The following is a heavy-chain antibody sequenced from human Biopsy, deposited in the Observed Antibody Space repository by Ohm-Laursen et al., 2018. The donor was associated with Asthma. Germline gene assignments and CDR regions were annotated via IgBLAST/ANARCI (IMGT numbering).Heavy chain of an antibody. Sequence: SSVKVSCKAPGGTFSNFAISWVRQAPGQGLEWLGGIMTVFGTTNYAQKIQGRVTITADESPSTAYMEVISLRSEDTAIYYCARCQVGYSSGWSLLLKKIYYSGMDVWGQGTAVTVSS. D-gene: IGHD6-19*01. CDR1: GGTFSNFA. CDR2: IMTVFGTT. J-gene: IGHJ6*02. V-gene: IGHV1-69*01. CDR3: ARCQVGYSSGWSLLLKKIYYSGMDV.